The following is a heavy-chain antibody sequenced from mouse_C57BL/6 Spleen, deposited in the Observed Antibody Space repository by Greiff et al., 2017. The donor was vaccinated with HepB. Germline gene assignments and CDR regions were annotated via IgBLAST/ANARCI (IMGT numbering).Heavy chain of an antibody. Sequence: GVDFSRYWMSWVRRAPGKGLEWIGEINPDSSTINYAPSLKDKFIISRDNAKNTLYLQMSKVRSEDTALYYCARYYDYAWFAYWGQGTLVTVSA. D-gene: IGHD2-4*01. CDR2: INPDSSTI. CDR1: GVDFSRYW. J-gene: IGHJ3*01. CDR3: ARYYDYAWFAY. V-gene: IGHV4-1*01.